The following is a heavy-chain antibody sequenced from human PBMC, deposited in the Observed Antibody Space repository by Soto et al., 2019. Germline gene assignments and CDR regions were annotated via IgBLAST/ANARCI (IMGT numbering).Heavy chain of an antibody. CDR1: GYTFTSYG. J-gene: IGHJ4*02. Sequence: ASVKVSCKASGYTFTSYGISWVRQAPGQGLEWMGWISAYNGNTNYAQKLQGRVTMTTDTSTSTAYMELRSLRSDDTAVYYCARGHEYSGYDLAGGDFDYWGQGTLVTVSS. CDR2: ISAYNGNT. D-gene: IGHD5-12*01. CDR3: ARGHEYSGYDLAGGDFDY. V-gene: IGHV1-18*01.